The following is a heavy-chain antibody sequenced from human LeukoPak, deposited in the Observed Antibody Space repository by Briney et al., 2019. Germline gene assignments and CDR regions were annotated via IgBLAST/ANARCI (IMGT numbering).Heavy chain of an antibody. Sequence: GASVKVSCKASGYTFINYGITWVRQAPGQGLQWMGWTSPYDDYTYYAQMFQGRVTMTTDTSTRTASMELRSLRSDDTAVYYCARGGYYGSGSSIRYYGMDVWGQGTTVTVYS. D-gene: IGHD3-10*01. CDR2: TSPYDDYT. V-gene: IGHV1-18*01. J-gene: IGHJ6*02. CDR1: GYTFINYG. CDR3: ARGGYYGSGSSIRYYGMDV.